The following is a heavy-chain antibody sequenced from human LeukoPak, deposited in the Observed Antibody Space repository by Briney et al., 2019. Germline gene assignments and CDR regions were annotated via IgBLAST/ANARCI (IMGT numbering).Heavy chain of an antibody. Sequence: SETLSLTCTVSGGSISSSSYYWGWIRQPPGKGLEWIVCIYYSGSTYYNPSLKSRVTISVDTSKNQFSLKLSSVTAADTAVYYCASLYYYDSSGYYYAWDYWGQGTLVTVSS. CDR3: ASLYYYDSSGYYYAWDY. CDR1: GGSISSSSYY. CDR2: IYYSGST. J-gene: IGHJ4*02. D-gene: IGHD3-22*01. V-gene: IGHV4-39*01.